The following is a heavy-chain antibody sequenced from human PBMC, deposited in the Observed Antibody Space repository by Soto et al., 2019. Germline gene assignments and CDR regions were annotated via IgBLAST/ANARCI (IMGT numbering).Heavy chain of an antibody. V-gene: IGHV3-30*18. Sequence: QVQLVESGGGEVQTGRSLRLSCATSGFTFSSYGMHWVRQAPGKGLEWVAVVSHDGSNKYYADSVKGRFTLSRDNSKNTLYLQMNSLRAEDTAVYYCAKDRYGAGSYPSGSWGQGTLVTVSS. CDR3: AKDRYGAGSYPSGS. J-gene: IGHJ5*02. CDR2: VSHDGSNK. CDR1: GFTFSSYG. D-gene: IGHD3-10*01.